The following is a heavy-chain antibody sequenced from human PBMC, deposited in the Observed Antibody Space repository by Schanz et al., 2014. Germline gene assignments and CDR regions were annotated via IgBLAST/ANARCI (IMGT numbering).Heavy chain of an antibody. CDR3: AKDLGVDCGDGCFNWYFDL. CDR2: ISGSGGST. D-gene: IGHD2-21*02. Sequence: EVKMVESGGGLVKPGGSLRLSCAASGFTFSSYAMSWVRQAPGKGREWVSAISGSGGSTYYADSVKGRFTISRDNSKNTLYLQMNSLRAEDTAVYFCAKDLGVDCGDGCFNWYFDLWGRGTLVTVSS. V-gene: IGHV3-23*04. J-gene: IGHJ2*01. CDR1: GFTFSSYA.